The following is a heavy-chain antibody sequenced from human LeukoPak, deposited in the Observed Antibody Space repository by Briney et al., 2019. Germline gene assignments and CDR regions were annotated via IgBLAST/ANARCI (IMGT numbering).Heavy chain of an antibody. Sequence: PSETLSLTCAVYGGSFSGYYWSWIRQPPGKGLEWIGEINHSGSTNYNPSLKSRVTISVDTSKNQFSLKLSSVTAADTAVYYCARATYYHEHLGFDYWGQGTLVTVSS. CDR3: ARATYYHEHLGFDY. V-gene: IGHV4-34*01. CDR1: GGSFSGYY. CDR2: INHSGST. D-gene: IGHD3-22*01. J-gene: IGHJ4*02.